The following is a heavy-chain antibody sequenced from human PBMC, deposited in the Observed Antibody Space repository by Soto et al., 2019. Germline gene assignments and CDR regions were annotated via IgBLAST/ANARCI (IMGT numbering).Heavy chain of an antibody. CDR1: GGTFSSYA. CDR3: ARDYNGSGSYYYYYYGMDV. Sequence: QVQLVQSGAEVKKPGSSVKVSCKASGGTFSSYAISWVRQAPGQGLEWMGGIIPIFGTANYAQKFQGRVTITADESTSTAYMELSSLRYEDTAVYYCARDYNGSGSYYYYYYGMDVWGQGTTVTVSS. V-gene: IGHV1-69*01. J-gene: IGHJ6*02. CDR2: IIPIFGTA. D-gene: IGHD3-10*01.